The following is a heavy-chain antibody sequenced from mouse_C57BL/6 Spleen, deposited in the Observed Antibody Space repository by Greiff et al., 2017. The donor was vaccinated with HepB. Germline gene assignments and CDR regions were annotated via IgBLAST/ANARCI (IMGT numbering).Heavy chain of an antibody. CDR3: ARSYDAMDY. V-gene: IGHV1-26*01. Sequence: VQLQQSGPELVKPGASVKISCKASGYTFTDYYMNWVKQSHGKSLEWIGDINPNNGGTSYNQKFKGKATLTVDKSSSTAYMELRSLTSEDSAVYYWARSYDAMDYWGQGTSVTVSS. CDR2: INPNNGGT. J-gene: IGHJ4*01. CDR1: GYTFTDYY.